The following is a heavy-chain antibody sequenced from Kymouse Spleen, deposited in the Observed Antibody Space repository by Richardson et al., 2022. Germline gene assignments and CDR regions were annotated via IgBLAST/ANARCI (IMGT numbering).Heavy chain of an antibody. CDR3: ARDTTGTTDYFDY. CDR2: IWYDGSNK. D-gene: IGHD1-7*01. Sequence: QVQLVESGGGVVQPGRSLRLSCAASGFTFSSYGMHWVRQAPGKGLEWVAVIWYDGSNKYYADSVKGRFTISRDNSKNTLYLQMNSLRAEDTAVYYCARDTTGTTDYFDYWGQGTLVTVSS. V-gene: IGHV3-33*01. CDR1: GFTFSSYG. J-gene: IGHJ4*02.